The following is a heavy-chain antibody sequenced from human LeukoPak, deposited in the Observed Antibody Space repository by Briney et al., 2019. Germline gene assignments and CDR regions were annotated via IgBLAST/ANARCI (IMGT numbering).Heavy chain of an antibody. D-gene: IGHD6-19*01. CDR1: GGSISSYY. Sequence: PSETLSLTCTVSGGSISSYYWSWIRQPPGKGLEWIGYTYYSGSTNYNPSLKSRVTISVDTSKNQFSLKLSSVTAADTAVYYCARHGSSGWYSGWFDPWGQGTLVTVSS. CDR2: TYYSGST. J-gene: IGHJ5*02. CDR3: ARHGSSGWYSGWFDP. V-gene: IGHV4-59*01.